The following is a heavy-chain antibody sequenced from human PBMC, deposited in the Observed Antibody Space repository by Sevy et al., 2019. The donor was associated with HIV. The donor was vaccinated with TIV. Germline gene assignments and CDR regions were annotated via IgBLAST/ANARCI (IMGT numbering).Heavy chain of an antibody. D-gene: IGHD2-2*02. CDR2: ISYDGSNK. J-gene: IGHJ6*02. V-gene: IGHV3-30*04. Sequence: GGSLRLSCAASGFTFSSYAMHWVRQAPGKGLEWVAVISYDGSNKYYADSVKGRFTISRDNSKNTLYLQMNSLRAEDTAVYYCARDREDIVVVPAAIPYFRHYYYGMDVWGQGTTVTVSS. CDR3: ARDREDIVVVPAAIPYFRHYYYGMDV. CDR1: GFTFSSYA.